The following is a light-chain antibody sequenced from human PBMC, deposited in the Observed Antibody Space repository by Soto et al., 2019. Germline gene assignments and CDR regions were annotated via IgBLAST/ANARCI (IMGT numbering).Light chain of an antibody. V-gene: IGKV3-11*01. CDR2: AAS. J-gene: IGKJ2*01. CDR1: QSVSDY. CDR3: QQRSNWPRYT. Sequence: EIVLTQSPATLSLSPGERATLSCRASQSVSDYLAWYQQKPGQAPRLLIYAASNRATGIPARFSGSGSGTDFPLTISSLEPEDFAAYYCQQRSNWPRYTFGQGTKLQIK.